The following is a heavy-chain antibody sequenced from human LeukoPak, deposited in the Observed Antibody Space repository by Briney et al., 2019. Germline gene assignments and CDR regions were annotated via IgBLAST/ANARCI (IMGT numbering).Heavy chain of an antibody. CDR1: GGSISSSSYY. V-gene: IGHV4-39*01. J-gene: IGHJ4*02. CDR3: ARRGRDGYNLDY. CDR2: INYSGST. D-gene: IGHD5-24*01. Sequence: SETLSLTCTVSGGSISSSSYYWGWIRQPPGKGLEWIGSINYSGSTYYNPSLKSRVTISVDTSKNQFSLKLSSVTAADTAVYYCARRGRDGYNLDYWGQGTLVTVSP.